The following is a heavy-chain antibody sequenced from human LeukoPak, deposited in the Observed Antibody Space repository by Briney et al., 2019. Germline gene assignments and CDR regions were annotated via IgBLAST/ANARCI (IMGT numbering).Heavy chain of an antibody. CDR1: GYTFTSYD. J-gene: IGHJ4*02. Sequence: GASVKVSCKSSGYTFTSYDINWVRQATGQGLEWMGWLDPNSGNTGYAQKFQGRVTITRNTAINTAYMELSSLRSEDTAVYYCAKDKYWRIAAAGTVFDYWGQGTLVTVSS. CDR3: AKDKYWRIAAAGTVFDY. D-gene: IGHD6-13*01. CDR2: LDPNSGNT. V-gene: IGHV1-8*03.